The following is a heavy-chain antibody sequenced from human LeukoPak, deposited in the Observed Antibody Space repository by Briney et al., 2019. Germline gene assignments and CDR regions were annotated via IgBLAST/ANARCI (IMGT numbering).Heavy chain of an antibody. D-gene: IGHD2-2*01. V-gene: IGHV7-4-1*02. Sequence: ASVKVSCKASGYTFTSYAMNWVRQAPGQGLEWMGWINTNTGNPTYAQGFTGRFVFSLDTSVSTAYLQISSLKAEDTAVYYCARVGGPLGYCSSTSCYDYYYYYGMDVWGQGTTVTVSS. J-gene: IGHJ6*02. CDR1: GYTFTSYA. CDR2: INTNTGNP. CDR3: ARVGGPLGYCSSTSCYDYYYYYGMDV.